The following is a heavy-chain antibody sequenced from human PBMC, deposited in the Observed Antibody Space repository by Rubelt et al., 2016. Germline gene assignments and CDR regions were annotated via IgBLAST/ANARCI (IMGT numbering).Heavy chain of an antibody. V-gene: IGHV3-7*03. D-gene: IGHD4-11*01. Sequence: EVQLVESGGGLIQPGGSLRLACRASGFTVSSNYMNWVRQAPGKGLEWVASIKEDGSAKQYVDSVKGRFIISRDNAKNSLYLEMDSLRAEDTAVYFCARLMTGVTIFDHWGQGTLVTVSS. J-gene: IGHJ4*02. CDR3: ARLMTGVTIFDH. CDR2: IKEDGSAK. CDR1: GFTVSSNY.